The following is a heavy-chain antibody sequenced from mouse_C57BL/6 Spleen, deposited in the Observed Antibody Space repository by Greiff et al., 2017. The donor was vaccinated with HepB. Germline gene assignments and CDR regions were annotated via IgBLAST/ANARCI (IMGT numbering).Heavy chain of an antibody. CDR1: GYTFTSYW. D-gene: IGHD2-4*01. CDR2: IHPNSGST. Sequence: VQLQQSGAELVKPGASVKLSCKASGYTFTSYWMHWVKQRPGQGLEWIGMIHPNSGSTNYNEKFKSKATLTVDKSSSTAYMQLSILTSEDSAVYYCARHYDYPYYFDYWGQGTTLTVSS. V-gene: IGHV1-64*01. CDR3: ARHYDYPYYFDY. J-gene: IGHJ2*01.